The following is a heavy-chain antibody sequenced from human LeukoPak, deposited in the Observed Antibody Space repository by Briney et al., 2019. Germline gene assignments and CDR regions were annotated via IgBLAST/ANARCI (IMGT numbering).Heavy chain of an antibody. CDR3: ARVVTFVGVIVRPFAP. D-gene: IGHD3-16*02. J-gene: IGHJ4*02. CDR1: GGSFSGYY. Sequence: SETLSLTCAVYGGSFSGYYWSWIRQPPGKGLEWIGEINHSGSTNYNPSLKSRVTISVDTSKNQFSLKLSSVTAADTAVYYCARVVTFVGVIVRPFAPWGQGTLVTVSS. CDR2: INHSGST. V-gene: IGHV4-34*01.